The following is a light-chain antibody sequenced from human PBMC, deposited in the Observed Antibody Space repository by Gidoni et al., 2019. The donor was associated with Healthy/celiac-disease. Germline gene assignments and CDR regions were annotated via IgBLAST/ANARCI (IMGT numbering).Light chain of an antibody. CDR1: QSVSSY. V-gene: IGKV3-11*01. Sequence: EFVWTQSPATLSLSPGERATLSCRASQSVSSYLAWYQQKPGQAPRLLIYDASNRATGIPARFSGSGSGTDFTLTISSLEPEDFAVYYCQQRSNWPQYTFGQGTKLEIK. CDR3: QQRSNWPQYT. CDR2: DAS. J-gene: IGKJ2*01.